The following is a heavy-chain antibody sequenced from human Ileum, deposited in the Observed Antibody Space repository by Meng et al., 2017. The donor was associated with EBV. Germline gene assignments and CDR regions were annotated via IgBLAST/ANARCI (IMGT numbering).Heavy chain of an antibody. Sequence: VPLKEAGPGLVGPSGPLSLTCSVSGDSISNEHWWSWVRQSPGKGLEWIGEIHHTRGPNYNPSLKSRVIISVDKSNNHFSLRLSAVTAADTAVYYCASNGAFSLDRWGQGTLVTVSS. D-gene: IGHD2-8*01. J-gene: IGHJ5*02. CDR2: IHHTRGP. CDR3: ASNGAFSLDR. CDR1: GDSISNEHW. V-gene: IGHV4-4*02.